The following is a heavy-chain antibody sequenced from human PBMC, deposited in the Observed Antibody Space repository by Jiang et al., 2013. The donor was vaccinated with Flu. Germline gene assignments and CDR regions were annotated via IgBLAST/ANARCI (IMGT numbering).Heavy chain of an antibody. Sequence: SGAEVKKPGASVKVSCKASGYTFTSYYMHWVRQAPGQGLEWMGIINPSGGSTSYAQKFQGRVTMTRDTSTSTVYMELSSLRSEDTAVYYCARVYDSSGYYSFGFDYWGQGTLVTVSS. V-gene: IGHV1-46*01. D-gene: IGHD3-22*01. CDR1: GYTFTSYY. CDR2: INPSGGST. CDR3: ARVYDSSGYYSFGFDY. J-gene: IGHJ4*02.